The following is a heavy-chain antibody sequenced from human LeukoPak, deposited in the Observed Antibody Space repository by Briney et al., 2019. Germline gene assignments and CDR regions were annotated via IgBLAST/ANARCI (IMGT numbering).Heavy chain of an antibody. CDR3: AKAWRAYGDYHTFDI. CDR2: ILYDGSNK. V-gene: IGHV3-30*18. J-gene: IGHJ3*02. D-gene: IGHD4-17*01. CDR1: GFTFNSYG. Sequence: PGRPLRLSCVASGFTFNSYGMHWVRQAPGKGLEWVAVILYDGSNKYNADSVKGRFTISRDTSKNTLYLQMSSLRPEDTAVYYCAKAWRAYGDYHTFDIWGQGTMVTVSS.